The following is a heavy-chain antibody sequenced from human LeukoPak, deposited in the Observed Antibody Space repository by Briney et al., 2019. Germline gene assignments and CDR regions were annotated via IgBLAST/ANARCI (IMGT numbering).Heavy chain of an antibody. CDR2: INIWSTST. J-gene: IGHJ1*01. V-gene: IGHV3-21*01. Sequence: GGSLRLSCEASGFPFNKYKMDWVRQTPGKGLQWVSSINIWSTSTYYADSVKGRFTISREDAKNSLYLKMKTLTAKETAVYHCTRGLADYGDYSFWGQGTLVAVSS. CDR1: GFPFNKYK. D-gene: IGHD4-17*01. CDR3: TRGLADYGDYSF.